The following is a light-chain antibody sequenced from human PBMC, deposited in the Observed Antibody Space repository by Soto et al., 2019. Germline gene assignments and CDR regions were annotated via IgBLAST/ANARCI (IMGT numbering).Light chain of an antibody. Sequence: QSALTQPASVSGSPGQSITISCTGTSSDVGGYNYVSWYQHHPGKAPKLMIHDVSNRPSGVSNRFSGSKSGNTASLTISGLQAEDEADYYCSSYTSYTTLVIFGGGTKLTVL. V-gene: IGLV2-14*03. CDR1: SSDVGGYNY. CDR2: DVS. CDR3: SSYTSYTTLVI. J-gene: IGLJ2*01.